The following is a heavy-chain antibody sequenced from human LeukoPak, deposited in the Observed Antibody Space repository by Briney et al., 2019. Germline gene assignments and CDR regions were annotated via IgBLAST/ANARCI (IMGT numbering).Heavy chain of an antibody. J-gene: IGHJ4*02. CDR2: ISYDGSNK. Sequence: PGGSLRLSCAASGFTFSSYAMLWVRQAPGKGLEGVAVISYDGSNKYYAASVKGRFTISRDNSKNTLYLQMNSLRAEDTAVYYCARPRYSYGSGTDYWGQGTLVTVSS. V-gene: IGHV3-30-3*01. CDR1: GFTFSSYA. D-gene: IGHD5-18*01. CDR3: ARPRYSYGSGTDY.